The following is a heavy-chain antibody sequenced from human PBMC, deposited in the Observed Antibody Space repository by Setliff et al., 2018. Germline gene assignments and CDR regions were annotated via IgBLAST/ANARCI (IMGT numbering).Heavy chain of an antibody. D-gene: IGHD6-19*01. CDR3: ARATRDSDGWYYEYSWFDP. V-gene: IGHV1-2*02. J-gene: IGHJ5*02. Sequence: ASVKVSCKASGYTFTINHLYWVRQAPGQGLECMGWIDPNSGVTHYGQKFQGRVSMTRDTSISTAFMELSRLTSDDTAVYYCARATRDSDGWYYEYSWFDPWGQGTLVTVSS. CDR1: GYTFTINH. CDR2: IDPNSGVT.